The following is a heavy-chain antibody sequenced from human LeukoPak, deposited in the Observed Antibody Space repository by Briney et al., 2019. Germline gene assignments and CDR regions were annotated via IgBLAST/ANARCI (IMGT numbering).Heavy chain of an antibody. Sequence: SETLSLTCTVSGGSISSGSYYWSWIRQPAGKGLEWIGRIYTSGSTNYNPSLKSRVTISVDTSKNQFSLKLRSVTAADTAVYYCARGLRRGYYDSSGSKGAFDIWGQGTMVTVSS. D-gene: IGHD3-22*01. CDR3: ARGLRRGYYDSSGSKGAFDI. V-gene: IGHV4-61*02. CDR2: IYTSGST. J-gene: IGHJ3*02. CDR1: GGSISSGSYY.